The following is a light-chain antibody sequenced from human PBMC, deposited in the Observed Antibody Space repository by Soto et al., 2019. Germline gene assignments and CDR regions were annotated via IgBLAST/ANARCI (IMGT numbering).Light chain of an antibody. J-gene: IGKJ4*01. Sequence: IVLTQSPGTLSLSPGEGATLSCSASQSVNSLYFAWYQQKPGQAPRLLIYGASSRATGIPDRFSGSGSGTDFTLTISRLEPEDFAVYYCQYYSGSQTFGGGTKVEIK. CDR2: GAS. CDR1: QSVNSLY. V-gene: IGKV3-20*01. CDR3: QYYSGSQT.